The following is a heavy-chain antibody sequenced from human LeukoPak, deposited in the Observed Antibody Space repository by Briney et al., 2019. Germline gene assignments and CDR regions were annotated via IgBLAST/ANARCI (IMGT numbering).Heavy chain of an antibody. CDR2: INPSGGST. CDR1: GYTFTSYY. CDR3: ARDLISGWSIDY. Sequence: GASVKVSCKASGYTFTSYYMHWVRQPPGQGLEWMGTINPSGGSTSYAQKFQGRVTMTRDTSTSTVYMELSSLRSEDTAVYYCARDLISGWSIDYWGQGTLVTVSS. V-gene: IGHV1-46*01. D-gene: IGHD6-19*01. J-gene: IGHJ4*02.